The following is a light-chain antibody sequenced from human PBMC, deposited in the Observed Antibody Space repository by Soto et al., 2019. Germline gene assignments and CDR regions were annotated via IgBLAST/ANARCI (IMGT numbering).Light chain of an antibody. J-gene: IGKJ2*01. Sequence: EIVLTQSPGTVSLSPGERVTLSCRASQSVSSNSLAWYQQKPGQAPRLLMSGASRRATGIPDRFSGSGSGTDFTLAISRLEPEDFAVYYCQQYGGSPYTFGPGTKLEIK. V-gene: IGKV3-20*01. CDR2: GAS. CDR1: QSVSSNS. CDR3: QQYGGSPYT.